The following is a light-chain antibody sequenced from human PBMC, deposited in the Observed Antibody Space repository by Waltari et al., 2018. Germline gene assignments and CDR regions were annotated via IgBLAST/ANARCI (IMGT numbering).Light chain of an antibody. V-gene: IGKV1-5*03. Sequence: DIQMTQSPSTLSASVGDRVTITCRASQIFSSWLAWYQQKPGKPPKLLIYKASSLESGVPSRFSGSGSGTEFTLTINSLQPDDFATYYCQHYYSYPLTFGGGTKVEIK. J-gene: IGKJ4*01. CDR2: KAS. CDR1: QIFSSW. CDR3: QHYYSYPLT.